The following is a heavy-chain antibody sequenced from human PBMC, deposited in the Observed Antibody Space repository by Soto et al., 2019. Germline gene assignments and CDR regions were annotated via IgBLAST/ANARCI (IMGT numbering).Heavy chain of an antibody. D-gene: IGHD1-7*01. CDR1: GFTFTNSA. V-gene: IGHV1-58*01. J-gene: IGHJ3*02. Sequence: QMQLVQSGPEVKKPGTSVKVSCKASGFTFTNSAVQWVRQARGQRLEWIGWIVVGSGNTNYAQKFQERVTITRDMSTSTAYMELSSLGSEDTAVYYCAADPRITGTALDAFDIWGQGTMVTVSS. CDR3: AADPRITGTALDAFDI. CDR2: IVVGSGNT.